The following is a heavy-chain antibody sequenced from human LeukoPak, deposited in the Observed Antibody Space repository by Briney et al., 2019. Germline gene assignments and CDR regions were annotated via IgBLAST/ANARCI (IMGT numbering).Heavy chain of an antibody. Sequence: GGSLRLSCAASGFTFSDYYMSWIRQAPGKGPEWVSCISGSSSYTNYADSVKGRFTISRDNAKNSLYLQMNSLRAEDTAVYYCTTETYYRLDYWGQGTLVTVSS. D-gene: IGHD2-21*01. CDR2: ISGSSSYT. J-gene: IGHJ4*02. V-gene: IGHV3-11*06. CDR1: GFTFSDYY. CDR3: TTETYYRLDY.